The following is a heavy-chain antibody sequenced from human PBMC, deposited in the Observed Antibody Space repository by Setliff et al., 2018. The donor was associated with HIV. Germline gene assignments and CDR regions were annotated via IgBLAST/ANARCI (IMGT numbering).Heavy chain of an antibody. D-gene: IGHD6-19*01. J-gene: IGHJ4*02. CDR2: IIHSGIT. CDR3: ARRSGWSLDY. V-gene: IGHV4-34*12. Sequence: SETLSLTCAVYGGSFSGYYWSWIRQPPGKGLEWIGEIIHSGITNYNPSLKSRVTISVDTSKNQFSLKLSSVTAADTAVYYCARRSGWSLDYWGQGTLVTVSS. CDR1: GGSFSGYY.